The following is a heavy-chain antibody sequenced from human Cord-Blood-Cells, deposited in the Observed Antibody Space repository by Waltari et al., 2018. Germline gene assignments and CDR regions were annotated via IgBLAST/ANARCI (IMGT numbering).Heavy chain of an antibody. J-gene: IGHJ4*02. Sequence: QVQLVESGGGVVQPGRSLRLSCAASRFTFRRYAMHWVRQAPGKGLEWVAVISYDGSNKYYADSVKGRFTISRDNSKNTLYLQMNSLRAEDTAVYYCARDHPDYWGQGTLVTVSS. CDR1: RFTFRRYA. V-gene: IGHV3-30*04. CDR2: ISYDGSNK. CDR3: ARDHPDY.